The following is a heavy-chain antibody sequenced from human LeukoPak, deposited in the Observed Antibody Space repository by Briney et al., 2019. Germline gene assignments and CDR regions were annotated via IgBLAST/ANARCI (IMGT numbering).Heavy chain of an antibody. Sequence: QAGGSLRLSCAASGFTFSSYSMNWVRQAPGKGLEWVSYISSSSSTIYYADSVKGRFTISRDNAKNSLYLQMNSLRDEDTAVYYCARGGATEEYSSSSSIRRFDYWGQGTLVTVSS. D-gene: IGHD6-6*01. CDR1: GFTFSSYS. CDR2: ISSSSSTI. V-gene: IGHV3-48*02. CDR3: ARGGATEEYSSSSSIRRFDY. J-gene: IGHJ4*02.